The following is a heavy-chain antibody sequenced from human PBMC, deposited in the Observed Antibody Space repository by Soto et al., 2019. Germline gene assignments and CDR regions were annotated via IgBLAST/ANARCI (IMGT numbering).Heavy chain of an antibody. J-gene: IGHJ4*02. CDR2: IYHSGST. CDR1: GGSISSGGYS. CDR3: ARGKKGSSWYPFDY. D-gene: IGHD6-13*01. Sequence: PSETLSLTCAVSGGSISSGGYSWSWIRQPPGKGLEWIGYIYHSGSTYYNPSLKSRVTISVDTSKNQFSLKLSSVTAADTAVYYCARGKKGSSWYPFDYWGQGTLVTVSS. V-gene: IGHV4-30-2*01.